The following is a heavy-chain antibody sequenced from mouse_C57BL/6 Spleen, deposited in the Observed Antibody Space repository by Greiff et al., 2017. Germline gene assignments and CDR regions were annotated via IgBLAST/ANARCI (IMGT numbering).Heavy chain of an antibody. D-gene: IGHD1-1*01. V-gene: IGHV14-1*01. CDR3: RIYYYGSSYYVDY. CDR1: GFNIKDYY. J-gene: IGHJ2*01. Sequence: VQLQQSGAELVRPGASVKLSCTASGFNIKDYYMHWVKQRPEQGLEWIGRIDPEDGDTEYAPKFQGKATMTADTSSNAAYLQLSSLTSEDTAVYYSRIYYYGSSYYVDYWGQGTTLTVST. CDR2: IDPEDGDT.